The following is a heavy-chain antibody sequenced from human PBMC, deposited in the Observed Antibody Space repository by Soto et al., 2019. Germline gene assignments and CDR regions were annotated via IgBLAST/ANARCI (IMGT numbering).Heavy chain of an antibody. V-gene: IGHV3-23*01. CDR2: ISGSGGST. Sequence: PGGSLRLSCAASGFTFSSYAMSWVRQAPGKGLEWVSAISGSGGSTYYADSVKGQFTISRDNSKNTLYLKMNSLRAEDTDEYYCAKDLAWGGYYYYYGMDVWGQGTTVTVSS. J-gene: IGHJ6*02. D-gene: IGHD3-16*01. CDR3: AKDLAWGGYYYYYGMDV. CDR1: GFTFSSYA.